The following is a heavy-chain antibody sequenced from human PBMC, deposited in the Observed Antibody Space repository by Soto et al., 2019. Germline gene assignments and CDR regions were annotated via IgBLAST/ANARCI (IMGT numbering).Heavy chain of an antibody. Sequence: QVQLAESGGGVVQPGRSLRLSCAASGFTFSSYGMHWVRQAPGKGLEWVAVISYDGSNKYYADSVKGRFTISRDNSKNTLYLQMNSLRAEDTAVYYCAKRSAVPAAHVKVYGMDVWGQGTTVTVSS. CDR2: ISYDGSNK. CDR3: AKRSAVPAAHVKVYGMDV. J-gene: IGHJ6*02. CDR1: GFTFSSYG. V-gene: IGHV3-30*18. D-gene: IGHD2-2*01.